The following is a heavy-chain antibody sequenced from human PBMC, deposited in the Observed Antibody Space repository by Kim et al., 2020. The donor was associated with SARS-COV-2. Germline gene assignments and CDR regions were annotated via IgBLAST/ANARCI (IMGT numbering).Heavy chain of an antibody. V-gene: IGHV1-2*02. Sequence: ASVKVSCKASGYPFAGYYMHWVRQAPGQGLEWMGWITPISGVSKYGQKFHGRVSMTRDTSINTDYMELSRLIADDTAVYYCARQYCSAGTCPGGMDVWGQGTTVTVSS. CDR2: ITPISGVS. J-gene: IGHJ6*02. CDR1: GYPFAGYY. CDR3: ARQYCSAGTCPGGMDV. D-gene: IGHD2-15*01.